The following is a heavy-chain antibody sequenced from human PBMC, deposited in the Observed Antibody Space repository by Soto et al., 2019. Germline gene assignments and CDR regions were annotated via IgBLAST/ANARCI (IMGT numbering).Heavy chain of an antibody. CDR1: GFTFSSYA. CDR3: AKDHSSSWYRDAFDS. CDR2: ISGSGGST. Sequence: EVQLLESGGGLVQPGGSLRLSCAASGFTFSSYAMSWVRQAPGKGLEWVSAISGSGGSTYYADSVKGRFTISRDNSKNTVYLQMNSRRAEDTAVYYCAKDHSSSWYRDAFDSWGQGTWSPSLQ. D-gene: IGHD6-13*01. J-gene: IGHJ3*02. V-gene: IGHV3-23*01.